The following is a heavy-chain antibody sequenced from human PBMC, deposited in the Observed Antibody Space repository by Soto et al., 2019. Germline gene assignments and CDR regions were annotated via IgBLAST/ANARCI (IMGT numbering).Heavy chain of an antibody. Sequence: PGGSLRLSCAASGFTFSSYWMSWVRQAPGKGLEWVANIKQDGSEKYYVDSVKGRFTISRDNAKNSLYLQMNSLRAEDTAVYYCARGIAARRYGMDVWGQGTTVTVSS. D-gene: IGHD6-6*01. V-gene: IGHV3-7*03. CDR2: IKQDGSEK. CDR3: ARGIAARRYGMDV. J-gene: IGHJ6*02. CDR1: GFTFSSYW.